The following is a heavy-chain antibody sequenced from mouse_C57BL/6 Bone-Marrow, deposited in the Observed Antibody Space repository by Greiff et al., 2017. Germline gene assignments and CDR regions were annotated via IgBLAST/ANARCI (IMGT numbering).Heavy chain of an antibody. CDR3: AKRMVTTKWYYAMDY. J-gene: IGHJ4*01. V-gene: IGHV2-5*01. CDR2: IWRGGST. CDR1: GFSLTSYG. Sequence: QVHVKQSGPGLVQPSQSLSITCTVSGFSLTSYGVHWVRQSPGKGLEWLGVIWRGGSTDYNAAIMSRLSITKDNSKSQVFFKMNRLQADDTAIYDCAKRMVTTKWYYAMDYWGQGTSVTVSS. D-gene: IGHD2-2*01.